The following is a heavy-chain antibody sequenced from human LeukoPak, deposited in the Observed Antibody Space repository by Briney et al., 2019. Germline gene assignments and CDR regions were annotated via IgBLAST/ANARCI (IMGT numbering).Heavy chain of an antibody. Sequence: RSETLSLPCAVYGGSFSGYYWSWIRQPPGKGLEWIGEINHSGSTNYNPSLKSRVTISVDTSKNQFSLKLSSVTAADTAVYYCAGRDCSSTSCFVYYMDVWGKGTPVTVSS. V-gene: IGHV4-34*01. CDR1: GGSFSGYY. CDR3: AGRDCSSTSCFVYYMDV. CDR2: INHSGST. D-gene: IGHD2-2*01. J-gene: IGHJ6*03.